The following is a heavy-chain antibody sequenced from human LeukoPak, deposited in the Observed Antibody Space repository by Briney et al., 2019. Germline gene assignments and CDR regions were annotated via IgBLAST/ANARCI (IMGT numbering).Heavy chain of an antibody. CDR3: ARLSVRGVILGMDV. D-gene: IGHD3-10*01. Sequence: PGGSLRLSCATSGFTFSSYAMHWVRQAPGKGLEYVSAISSNGGSTYYANSVKGRFTISRDNSKNTLYLQMGSLRAEDMAVYYCARLSVRGVILGMDVWGQGTMVTVSS. CDR1: GFTFSSYA. CDR2: ISSNGGST. V-gene: IGHV3-64*01. J-gene: IGHJ6*02.